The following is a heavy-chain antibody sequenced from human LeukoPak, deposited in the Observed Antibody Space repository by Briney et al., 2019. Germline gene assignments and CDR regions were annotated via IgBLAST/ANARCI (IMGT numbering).Heavy chain of an antibody. CDR2: ISSTSSHI. J-gene: IGHJ4*02. CDR3: ARVVPGTGFFY. Sequence: GGSLRLSCAASGFTFSSYSMNWVRQAPGKGLEWVSSISSTSSHICYADSVKGRFTISRDNAKNSLYLQMNSLRAEDTAVYYCARVVPGTGFFYWGQGTLVTVSS. D-gene: IGHD2-8*02. CDR1: GFTFSSYS. V-gene: IGHV3-21*01.